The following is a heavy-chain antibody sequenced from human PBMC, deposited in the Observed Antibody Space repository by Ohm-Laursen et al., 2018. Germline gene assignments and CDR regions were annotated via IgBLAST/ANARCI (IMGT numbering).Heavy chain of an antibody. Sequence: SLRLSCTASRITVSSYSMSWVRQAPGKGLEWVSSISSSSTYTYHADSVKGRFTISRDNAKNSLYLQMNSLRAEDTAVYYCARGESGGSFLIDYWGQGTLVTVSS. CDR2: ISSSSTYT. CDR1: RITVSSYS. CDR3: ARGESGGSFLIDY. V-gene: IGHV3-21*01. J-gene: IGHJ4*02. D-gene: IGHD1-26*01.